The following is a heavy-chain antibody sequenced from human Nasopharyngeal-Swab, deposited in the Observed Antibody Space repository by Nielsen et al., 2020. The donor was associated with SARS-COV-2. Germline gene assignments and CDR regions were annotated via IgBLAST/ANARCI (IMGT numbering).Heavy chain of an antibody. CDR3: ARAVGYGSVPDYDY. Sequence: SAKVSCKASGGTFSSYAISWVRQAPGQGLEWMGGIIPIFGTANYAQKFQGRVTITADESTSTAYMELTSLRTEDTAVYYCARAVGYGSVPDYDYWGQGTLVTVSS. D-gene: IGHD5-18*01. CDR1: GGTFSSYA. CDR2: IIPIFGTA. V-gene: IGHV1-69*13. J-gene: IGHJ4*02.